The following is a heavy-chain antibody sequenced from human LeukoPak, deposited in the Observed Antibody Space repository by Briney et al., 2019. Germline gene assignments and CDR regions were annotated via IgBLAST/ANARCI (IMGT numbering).Heavy chain of an antibody. J-gene: IGHJ4*02. CDR1: GYTFTSYY. CDR3: ARVTSEELGF. CDR2: INPSGGST. V-gene: IGHV1-46*03. D-gene: IGHD1-26*01. Sequence: ASVKVSCXASGYTFTSYYVHWVRQAPGQGLEWMGIINPSGGSTSYAQKFQGRVTMTRDTSTSTFYMELSSLRSEDTAVYYCARVTSEELGFWGQGTLVTVSS.